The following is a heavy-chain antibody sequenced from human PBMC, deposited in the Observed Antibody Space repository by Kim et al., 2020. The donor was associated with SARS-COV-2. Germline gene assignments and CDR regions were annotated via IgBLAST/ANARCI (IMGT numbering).Heavy chain of an antibody. Sequence: GGSLRLSCAASGFTFGNYGMHWVRQAPGKGLEWVCIIRSDGSRTYCADSVKGRFSISRDNSKNMVFLQMNNLRVEDTALYFCARNFYNYGDYWGQETLVTVSS. J-gene: IGHJ4*02. CDR2: IRSDGSRT. D-gene: IGHD1-20*01. CDR1: GFTFGNYG. V-gene: IGHV3-33*01. CDR3: ARNFYNYGDY.